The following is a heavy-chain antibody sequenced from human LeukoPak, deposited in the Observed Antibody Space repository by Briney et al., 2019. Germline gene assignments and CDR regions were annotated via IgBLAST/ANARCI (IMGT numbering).Heavy chain of an antibody. CDR3: AKDLGSSWPDSSEYYFDY. V-gene: IGHV3-33*06. CDR1: GFTFSSYG. CDR2: IWYDGSNK. D-gene: IGHD6-13*01. J-gene: IGHJ4*02. Sequence: PGGSLRLSCAASGFTFSSYGMHWVRQAPGKGLEWVAVIWYDGSNKYYADSVKGRFTISRDNSKNTLYLQMNSLRAEDTAVYYCAKDLGSSWPDSSEYYFDYWGQGTLVTVSS.